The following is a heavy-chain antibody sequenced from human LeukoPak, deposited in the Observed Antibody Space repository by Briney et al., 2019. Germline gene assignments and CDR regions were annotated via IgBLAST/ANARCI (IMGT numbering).Heavy chain of an antibody. Sequence: GGSLRLSCAAAGFTFNRYAMSWVRQAPGKGLEWVSAISGSADATYYADSVKGRFTISRDNAKNSLYLQMSSLRAEDTAVYYCARDGVFSFAYWGQGTLVTVSS. CDR2: ISGSADAT. D-gene: IGHD3-3*01. CDR1: GFTFNRYA. J-gene: IGHJ4*02. CDR3: ARDGVFSFAY. V-gene: IGHV3-23*01.